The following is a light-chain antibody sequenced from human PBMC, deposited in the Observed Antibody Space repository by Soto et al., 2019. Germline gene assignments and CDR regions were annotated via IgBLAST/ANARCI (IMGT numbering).Light chain of an antibody. CDR2: GAS. CDR1: QSVGKN. CDR3: QQYTNWPPLT. J-gene: IGKJ4*01. Sequence: IVMTQSPATLSVSPGERATLSCRASQSVGKNLAWYQQKPGQAPRLLIYGASTRATGIPARFSGSGSGTEFTLTISSLQSEDFAVYYCQQYTNWPPLTFGGGTKVEIK. V-gene: IGKV3-15*01.